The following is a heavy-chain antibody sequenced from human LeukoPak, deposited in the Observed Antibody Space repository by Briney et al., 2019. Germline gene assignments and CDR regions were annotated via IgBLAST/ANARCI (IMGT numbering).Heavy chain of an antibody. V-gene: IGHV3-21*01. CDR2: ISSSSSYI. D-gene: IGHD6-19*01. CDR1: GFTLSSYS. J-gene: IGHJ4*02. CDR3: ARACSSGWSLDY. Sequence: PGGSLRLSCAASGFTLSSYSMNWVRQAPGKGLEWVSSISSSSSYIYYADSVKGRFTISRDNAKNSLYLQMNSLRAEDTAVYYCARACSSGWSLDYWGQGTLVTVSS.